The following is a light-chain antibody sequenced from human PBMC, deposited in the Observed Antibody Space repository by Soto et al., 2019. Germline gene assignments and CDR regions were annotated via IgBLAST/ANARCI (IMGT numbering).Light chain of an antibody. CDR3: QQSYNTPIT. V-gene: IGKV1-39*01. CDR2: AAS. CDR1: QTIGSY. Sequence: DIQMTQSPSSLSASVGDRVTITCRASQTIGSYLNWYPQNPGKAPKLLIYAASILQSGVPSRFSGSGPGTDFTLTISSLQPEDFATYYCQQSYNTPITFGQGTRLEIK. J-gene: IGKJ5*01.